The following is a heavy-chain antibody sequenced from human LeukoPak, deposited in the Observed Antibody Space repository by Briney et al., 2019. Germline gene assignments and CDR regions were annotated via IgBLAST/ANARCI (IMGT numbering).Heavy chain of an antibody. Sequence: GGSLRLSCAASGFTFSSYEMNWVRQAPGKGLEWVSYISSSGSTIYYADSVKGRFTISRDNAKNSVYLQMNSLRAEDTAVYYCAREPKQWLTPIDYWGQGTLVSVSS. CDR1: GFTFSSYE. D-gene: IGHD6-19*01. CDR3: AREPKQWLTPIDY. J-gene: IGHJ4*02. V-gene: IGHV3-48*03. CDR2: ISSSGSTI.